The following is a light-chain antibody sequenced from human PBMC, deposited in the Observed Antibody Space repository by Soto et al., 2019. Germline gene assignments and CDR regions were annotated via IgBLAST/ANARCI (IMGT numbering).Light chain of an antibody. Sequence: EIVLTQSPATLSLSPGERATLSCRASQSVGIYLGWYQQRPGQAPRLLIYDASKRAAGIPARFSGSGSGTDFTLTINSQEPEDFAVYYCQHRSTWPRAFGQGTRLEIK. CDR2: DAS. CDR1: QSVGIY. CDR3: QHRSTWPRA. J-gene: IGKJ5*01. V-gene: IGKV3-11*01.